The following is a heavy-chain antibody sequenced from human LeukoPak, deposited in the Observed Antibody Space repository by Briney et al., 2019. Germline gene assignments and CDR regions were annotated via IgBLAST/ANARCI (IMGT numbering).Heavy chain of an antibody. CDR3: ARLDNARGAFDY. V-gene: IGHV4-59*02. J-gene: IGHJ4*02. D-gene: IGHD2-2*03. Sequence: PETLSLTCTVSGGSASSYFCSWIRQPPGKGLEWIGYMYYSGRTNYNPSLKSRVTMSVDTSKNQFSLQLSSVTAADTAVYYCARLDNARGAFDYWGQGTLVTVSS. CDR1: GGSASSYF. CDR2: MYYSGRT.